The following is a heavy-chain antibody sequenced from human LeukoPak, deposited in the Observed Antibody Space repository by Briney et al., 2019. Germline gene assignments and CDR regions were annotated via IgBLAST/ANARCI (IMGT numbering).Heavy chain of an antibody. CDR1: GYSISSGYY. V-gene: IGHV4-38-2*02. Sequence: SETLSLTCTVSGYSISSGYYWGWIRQPPGKGLEWIGSIYHSGSTYYNPSLKSRVTISVDTSKNQFSLKLSSVTAADTAVYYCASNRDYYYYYMDVWGKGTTVTISS. D-gene: IGHD1-14*01. CDR3: ASNRDYYYYYMDV. CDR2: IYHSGST. J-gene: IGHJ6*03.